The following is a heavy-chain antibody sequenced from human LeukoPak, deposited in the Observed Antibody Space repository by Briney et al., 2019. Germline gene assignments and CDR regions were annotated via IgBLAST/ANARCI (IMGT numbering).Heavy chain of an antibody. CDR1: GFTFSSYD. CDR2: IGTAGDT. CDR3: AREQRITMVRGVITTCFFDY. J-gene: IGHJ4*02. D-gene: IGHD3-10*01. Sequence: GGSLRLPCAASGFTFSSYDMHWVRQATGKGLEWVSAIGTAGDTYYPGSVKGRFTISRENAKNSLYLQMNSLRAGDTAVYYCAREQRITMVRGVITTCFFDYWGQGTLVTVSS. V-gene: IGHV3-13*01.